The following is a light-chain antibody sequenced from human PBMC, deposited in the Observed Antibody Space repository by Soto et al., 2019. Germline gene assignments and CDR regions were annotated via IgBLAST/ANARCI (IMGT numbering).Light chain of an antibody. V-gene: IGKV3-11*01. CDR1: QSGSGN. CDR3: QQHANWPLT. J-gene: IGKJ4*01. CDR2: EAS. Sequence: EIVMQQSPDTLSVAPGERAPLSCRASQSGSGNSGWYQQKPGQAPGLLIYEASTRATGIPARFSGSGSATDFTLTISSLEPEDFAVYYCQQHANWPLTFGGGAKLEI.